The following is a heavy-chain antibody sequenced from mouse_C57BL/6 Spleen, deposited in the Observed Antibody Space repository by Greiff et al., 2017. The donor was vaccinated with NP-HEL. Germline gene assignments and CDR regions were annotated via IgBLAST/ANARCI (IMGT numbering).Heavy chain of an antibody. D-gene: IGHD2-3*01. V-gene: IGHV1-64*01. CDR3: ARSGYYLYYYAMDY. CDR1: GYTFTSYW. Sequence: QVQLQQPGAELVKPGASVKLSCKASGYTFTSYWMHWVKQRPGQGLEWIGMIHPNSGSTNYNEKFKSKATLTVDKSSSTAYMQLSSLTSEDSAVYYCARSGYYLYYYAMDYWGQGASVTVSS. CDR2: IHPNSGST. J-gene: IGHJ4*01.